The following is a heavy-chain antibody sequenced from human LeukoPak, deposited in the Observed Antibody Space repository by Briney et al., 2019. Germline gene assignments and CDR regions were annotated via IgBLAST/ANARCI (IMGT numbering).Heavy chain of an antibody. V-gene: IGHV3-20*04. J-gene: IGHJ4*02. CDR3: ARDGCSSTSCYFDY. Sequence: TGGSLRLSCAASGFTFGDYAMSWVRQAPGKGLEWVSAIIWNGDSTGYVDSVKGRFTISRDNSKNSLYLQMNSLRAEDTALYYCARDGCSSTSCYFDYWGQGTLVTVSS. CDR1: GFTFGDYA. D-gene: IGHD2-2*01. CDR2: IIWNGDST.